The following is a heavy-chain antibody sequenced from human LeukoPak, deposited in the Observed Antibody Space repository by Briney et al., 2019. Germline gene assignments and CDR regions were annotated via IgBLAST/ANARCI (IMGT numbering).Heavy chain of an antibody. V-gene: IGHV3-43*02. Sequence: GGSLRLACAASGFTFHNYAIHWVRQAPGKGLEWVSLTSGDGITTYFADSVKGRFTISRDNSKSSLFLQMNSLRTEDTALYYCARDHVYGGADYWGQGTLVTVSS. CDR3: ARDHVYGGADY. CDR2: TSGDGITT. J-gene: IGHJ4*02. CDR1: GFTFHNYA. D-gene: IGHD5/OR15-5a*01.